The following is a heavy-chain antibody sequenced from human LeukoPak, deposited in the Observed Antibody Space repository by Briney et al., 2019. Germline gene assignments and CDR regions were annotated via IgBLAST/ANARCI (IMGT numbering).Heavy chain of an antibody. D-gene: IGHD1-14*01. CDR2: ISGSGGST. CDR3: AKSTTFYYYYMDV. CDR1: GFTFSSYA. J-gene: IGHJ6*03. V-gene: IGHV3-23*01. Sequence: GGSLRLSCAASGFTFSSYAMSWVRQAPGKGLEWVSAISGSGGSTYYADSVKGRFTISRDNSKNTLYLQMNSLRAEDTAAYYCAKSTTFYYYYMDVWGKGTTVTVSS.